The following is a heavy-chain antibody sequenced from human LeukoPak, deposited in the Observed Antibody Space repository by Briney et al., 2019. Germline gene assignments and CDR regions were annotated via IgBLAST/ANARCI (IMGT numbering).Heavy chain of an antibody. J-gene: IGHJ4*02. CDR3: TKDSGSGSYSSFDY. D-gene: IGHD1-26*01. CDR2: ITWNSGSL. V-gene: IGHV3-9*01. Sequence: GRSLRLSCAASGFSFDDYAMHWVRQAPGKGLEWVSGITWNSGSLGYVDSVKGRFTISRDNAKNSLYLQMNSLRVEDTALYYCTKDSGSGSYSSFDYWGQGTLVTVSS. CDR1: GFSFDDYA.